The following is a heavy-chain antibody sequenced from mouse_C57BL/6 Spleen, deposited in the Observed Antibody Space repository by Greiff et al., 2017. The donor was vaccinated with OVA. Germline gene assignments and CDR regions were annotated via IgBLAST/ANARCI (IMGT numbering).Heavy chain of an antibody. Sequence: QVQLQQPGTELVKPGASVQLSCKASGYTFTSYWMHWVKQRPGQGLEWIGNINPSNGGTNYNEKFKSKATLTVDNSSSTAYMQLSSLTSEDSAVYYGVKGRDGYPAWVAYWGQGTLVTVSA. V-gene: IGHV1-53*01. J-gene: IGHJ3*01. CDR3: VKGRDGYPAWVAY. D-gene: IGHD2-3*01. CDR1: GYTFTSYW. CDR2: INPSNGGT.